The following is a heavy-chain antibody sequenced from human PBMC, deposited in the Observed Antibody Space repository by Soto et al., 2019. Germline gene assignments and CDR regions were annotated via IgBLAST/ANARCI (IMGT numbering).Heavy chain of an antibody. D-gene: IGHD3-16*02. CDR3: ARTRMAFGGVIVKSYGYYGMDV. V-gene: IGHV1-2*02. CDR1: GYTFTGYY. CDR2: INPNSGGT. Sequence: ASVKVSCKASGYTFTGYYMHWVRQAPGQGLEWMGWINPNSGGTNYAQKFQGRVTMTRDTSISTACMELSRLRSDDTAVYYCARTRMAFGGVIVKSYGYYGMDVWGQGTTVTVSS. J-gene: IGHJ6*02.